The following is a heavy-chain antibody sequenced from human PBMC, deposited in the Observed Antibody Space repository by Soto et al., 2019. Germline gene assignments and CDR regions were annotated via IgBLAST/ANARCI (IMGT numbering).Heavy chain of an antibody. CDR3: AKVSDSTKGYTYDS. CDR1: GITFSNYA. J-gene: IGHJ5*02. Sequence: GGSLRLSCAASGITFSNYAMNWVRQAPGKGLEWVSVISGSGGDTHYADSVKGRFSISRDNSKNTLYLQMNSPRAEDTAVYYCAKVSDSTKGYTYDSWGQGALVTVSS. V-gene: IGHV3-23*01. D-gene: IGHD5-18*01. CDR2: ISGSGGDT.